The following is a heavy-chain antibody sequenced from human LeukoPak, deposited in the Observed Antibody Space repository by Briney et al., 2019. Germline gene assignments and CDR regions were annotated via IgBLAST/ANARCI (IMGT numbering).Heavy chain of an antibody. CDR1: GGSISSSNW. CDR2: IYHSGST. CDR3: ARDGGITMIDPGNWFDP. V-gene: IGHV4-4*02. J-gene: IGHJ5*02. Sequence: SETLSLTCAVSGGSISSSNWWSWVRQPPGKGLEWIGEIYHSGSTNYNPSLKSRVTISVDKSKNQFSLKLSSVTAADTAVYYCARDGGITMIDPGNWFDPWGQGTLVTVSS. D-gene: IGHD3-22*01.